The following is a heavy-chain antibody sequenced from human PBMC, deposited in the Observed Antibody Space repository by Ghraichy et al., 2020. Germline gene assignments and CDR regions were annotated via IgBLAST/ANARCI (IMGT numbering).Heavy chain of an antibody. CDR3: ARRGSSSPVFSYYGMDV. D-gene: IGHD6-6*01. CDR1: GGTFSSYA. J-gene: IGHJ6*02. CDR2: IIPIFGTA. Sequence: SVKVSCKASGGTFSSYAISWVRQAPGQGLEWMGGIIPIFGTANYAQKFQGRVTITADKSTSTAYMELSSLRSEDTAVYYCARRGSSSPVFSYYGMDVWGQGTTVTVSS. V-gene: IGHV1-69*06.